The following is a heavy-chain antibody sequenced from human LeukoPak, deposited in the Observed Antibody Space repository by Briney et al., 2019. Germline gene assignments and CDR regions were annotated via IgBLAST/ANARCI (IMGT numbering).Heavy chain of an antibody. D-gene: IGHD3-3*01. V-gene: IGHV4-34*01. Sequence: SETLSLTCAVYGGSFSGYYWSWIRQPPGKGLEWIGEINHSGSTNYNPSLKSRVTISVDPSKNQFSLKLSSVTAADTAVYYCARGFINFWSGYHDYWGQGTLVTVSS. CDR1: GGSFSGYY. CDR2: INHSGST. CDR3: ARGFINFWSGYHDY. J-gene: IGHJ4*02.